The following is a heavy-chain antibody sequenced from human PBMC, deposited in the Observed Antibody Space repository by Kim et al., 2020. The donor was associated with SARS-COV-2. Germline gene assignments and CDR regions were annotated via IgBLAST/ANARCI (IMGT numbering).Heavy chain of an antibody. D-gene: IGHD2-15*01. Sequence: GGSLRLSCAVSGFTFSSLWMTWVRQAPGKGLEWVADIKPDGSETYYADSVKGRFTISRDNAQKSMYLQMNSLRAEDTAVYYCARARIDVWGQGTTVTVSS. V-gene: IGHV3-7*03. CDR3: ARARIDV. J-gene: IGHJ6*02. CDR1: GFTFSSLW. CDR2: IKPDGSET.